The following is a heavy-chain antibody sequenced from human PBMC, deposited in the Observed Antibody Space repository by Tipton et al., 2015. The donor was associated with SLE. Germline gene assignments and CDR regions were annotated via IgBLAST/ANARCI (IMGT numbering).Heavy chain of an antibody. CDR3: SRGTGSVADYFDY. Sequence: TLSLTCTVSGVSISISSYYWGWVRLPPGKGLEWIGNIYYGGSTFYNPSLKSRATISVNMSKNQISLRLSSVTAADTAVYYCSRGTGSVADYFDYWGQGTLVTVSS. D-gene: IGHD6-19*01. CDR2: IYYGGST. CDR1: GVSISISSYY. V-gene: IGHV4-39*07. J-gene: IGHJ4*02.